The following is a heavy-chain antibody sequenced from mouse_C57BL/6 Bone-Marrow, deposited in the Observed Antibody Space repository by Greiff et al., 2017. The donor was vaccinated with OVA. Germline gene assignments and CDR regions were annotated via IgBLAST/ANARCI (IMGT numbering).Heavy chain of an antibody. J-gene: IGHJ1*03. D-gene: IGHD1-1*01. Sequence: QVTLKESGPGILQPSQTLSLTCSFSGFSLSTFGMGVGWIRQPSGKGLEWLAHIWWDDDKYYNPALKSRLTISKDTSKNQVFLKLANVDTADTATYYCARLNVYYGSSYWYFDVWGTGTTVTVSS. CDR2: IWWDDDK. V-gene: IGHV8-8*01. CDR1: GFSLSTFGMG. CDR3: ARLNVYYGSSYWYFDV.